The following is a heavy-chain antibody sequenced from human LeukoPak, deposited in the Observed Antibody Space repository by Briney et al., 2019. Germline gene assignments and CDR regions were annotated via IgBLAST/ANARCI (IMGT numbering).Heavy chain of an antibody. J-gene: IGHJ6*03. V-gene: IGHV3-21*01. D-gene: IGHD4-23*01. CDR2: ISSSSSYI. Sequence: GGSLRLSCAASGFTFSSYSMNWVRQAPGKGLEGVSSISSSSSYIYYADSVKGRFTISRDNAKNSLYLQMNSLRAEDTAVYYCARTGGNSYYYYYMDVWGKGTTVTISS. CDR3: ARTGGNSYYYYYMDV. CDR1: GFTFSSYS.